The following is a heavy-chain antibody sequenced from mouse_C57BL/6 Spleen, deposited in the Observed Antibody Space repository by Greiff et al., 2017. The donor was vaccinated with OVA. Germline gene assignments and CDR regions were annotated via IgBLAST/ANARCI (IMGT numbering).Heavy chain of an antibody. CDR3: AREDGNPSFDY. J-gene: IGHJ2*01. D-gene: IGHD2-1*01. Sequence: EVKLVESGPGLVKPSQSLSLTCSVTGYSITSGYYWNWIRQFPGNKLEWMGYISYDGSNNYNPSLKNRISITRDTSKNQFFLKLNSVTTEDTATYYCAREDGNPSFDYWGQGTTLTVSS. CDR1: GYSITSGYY. V-gene: IGHV3-6*01. CDR2: ISYDGSN.